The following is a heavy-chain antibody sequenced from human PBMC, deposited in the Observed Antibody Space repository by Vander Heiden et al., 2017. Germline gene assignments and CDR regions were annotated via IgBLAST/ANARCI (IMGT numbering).Heavy chain of an antibody. CDR1: GYTFKDYY. D-gene: IGHD2-2*01. V-gene: IGHV1-2*02. Sequence: QVQLVQSGAEVKKPGASVKVSCKASGYTFKDYYIYWVRQAPGQGLEWVACINPNSGNTNSAQNFQGRVSLTRDTSISTAYMELSSLRSDDAAVYYCARGPIVVPAAPYFDHWGQGTLVTVSS. CDR3: ARGPIVVPAAPYFDH. CDR2: INPNSGNT. J-gene: IGHJ4*02.